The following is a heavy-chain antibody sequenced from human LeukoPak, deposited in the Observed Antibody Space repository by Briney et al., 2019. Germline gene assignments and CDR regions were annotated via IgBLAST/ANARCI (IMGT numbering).Heavy chain of an antibody. Sequence: ASVKLSCKASGDSFSNYLICWVRQAPGQGIEWMGRIIPFVGVANYTQNFQGRVTITADNSTSTAYMELSSLRSEDTAVYYCTTVKDWFDPWGQGTLVTVSS. CDR2: IIPFVGVA. V-gene: IGHV1-69*02. J-gene: IGHJ5*02. CDR1: GDSFSNYL. CDR3: TTVKDWFDP.